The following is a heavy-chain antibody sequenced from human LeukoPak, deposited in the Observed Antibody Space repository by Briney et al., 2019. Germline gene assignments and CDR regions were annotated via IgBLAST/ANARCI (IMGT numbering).Heavy chain of an antibody. Sequence: SETLSLTCTVSGGSISSCYWSWIRQPPGKGLEWIGYIYYSGSTHYNPSLKSRVTISADRSRNQFSLRLKSVTAADTAVYYCARDLQGSSWSFDPWGQGTLVTVSS. CDR2: IYYSGST. CDR3: ARDLQGSSWSFDP. D-gene: IGHD6-13*01. V-gene: IGHV4-59*01. J-gene: IGHJ5*02. CDR1: GGSISSCY.